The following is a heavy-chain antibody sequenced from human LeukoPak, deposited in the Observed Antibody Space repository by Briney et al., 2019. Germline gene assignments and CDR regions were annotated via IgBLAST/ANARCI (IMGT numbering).Heavy chain of an antibody. Sequence: GGSLRLSCAASGFTVSSNYMSWVRQAPGKGLEWVSVIYSGGSTYYADSVKGRFTISRDNSKNTLYLQMNSLRAEDTAVYYCASYYDSSGYSSDYWGQGTLVTVSS. V-gene: IGHV3-66*01. D-gene: IGHD3-22*01. CDR2: IYSGGST. CDR1: GFTVSSNY. CDR3: ASYYDSSGYSSDY. J-gene: IGHJ4*02.